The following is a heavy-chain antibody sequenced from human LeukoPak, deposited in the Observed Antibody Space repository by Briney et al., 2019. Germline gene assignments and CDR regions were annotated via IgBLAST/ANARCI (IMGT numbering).Heavy chain of an antibody. J-gene: IGHJ4*02. CDR2: MYDSGST. CDR3: ARGIVYCSSTSCPVDY. CDR1: GGSISSGGYS. V-gene: IGHV4-30-2*01. D-gene: IGHD2-2*01. Sequence: SETLSLTCAVSGGSISSGGYSWSWIRQPPGKGLEWIGYMYDSGSTYNNPSLKSRVTISVDRSKNQFSLKLSSVTAADTAVYYCARGIVYCSSTSCPVDYWGQGTLVTVSS.